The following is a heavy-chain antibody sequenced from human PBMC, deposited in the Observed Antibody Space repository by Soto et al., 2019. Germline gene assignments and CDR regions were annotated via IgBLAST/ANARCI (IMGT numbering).Heavy chain of an antibody. Sequence: GSLRLSCAASGFTFSSYSMNWVRQAPGKGLEWVSSISSSSSYIYYADSVKGRFTISRDNAKNSLYLQMNSLRAEDTAVYYCARDTSRRITMVRGVMDVWGQGTTVTVSS. CDR3: ARDTSRRITMVRGVMDV. D-gene: IGHD3-10*01. CDR2: ISSSSSYI. V-gene: IGHV3-21*01. CDR1: GFTFSSYS. J-gene: IGHJ6*02.